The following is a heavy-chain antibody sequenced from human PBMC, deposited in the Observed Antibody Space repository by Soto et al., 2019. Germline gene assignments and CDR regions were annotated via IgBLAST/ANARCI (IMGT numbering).Heavy chain of an antibody. Sequence: SETLSLTCAVYGGSFSGYYWSWIRQPPGKGLEWIGEINHSGSTNYNPSLKSRLTIDPATPKNQFSLHLDSLTPEDTAVYYCAGVTWLRGMDVWGQGTPVTVSS. CDR2: INHSGST. CDR3: AGVTWLRGMDV. J-gene: IGHJ6*02. V-gene: IGHV4-34*01. D-gene: IGHD3-10*01. CDR1: GGSFSGYY.